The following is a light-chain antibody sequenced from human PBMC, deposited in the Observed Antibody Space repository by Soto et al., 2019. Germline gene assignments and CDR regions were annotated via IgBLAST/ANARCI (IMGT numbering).Light chain of an antibody. CDR2: AAS. J-gene: IGKJ3*01. CDR1: QSITSY. V-gene: IGKV1-39*01. Sequence: DIQMTQSPSSLSASVGDRVTITCRASQSITSYLNWYQQKPGKAPKLLMYAASSLQSGVPSRFSGTGSGTDFTLTISSLQPEDFATYYCQQSSSTPLTFGPGTKVDIK. CDR3: QQSSSTPLT.